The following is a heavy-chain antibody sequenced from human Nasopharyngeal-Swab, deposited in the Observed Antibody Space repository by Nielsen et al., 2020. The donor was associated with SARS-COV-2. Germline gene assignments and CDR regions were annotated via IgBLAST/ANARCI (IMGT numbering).Heavy chain of an antibody. J-gene: IGHJ6*02. Sequence: ASVKVSCKASGYTFTGYYMHWVRQAPGQGLEWMGRINPNSGGTNYAQKFQGRVTMTRDTSISTAYMELSRLRSDDTVVYYCAREVLGIAATGYYGMDVWGQGTTVTVS. CDR3: AREVLGIAATGYYGMDV. D-gene: IGHD6-13*01. V-gene: IGHV1-2*05. CDR2: INPNSGGT. CDR1: GYTFTGYY.